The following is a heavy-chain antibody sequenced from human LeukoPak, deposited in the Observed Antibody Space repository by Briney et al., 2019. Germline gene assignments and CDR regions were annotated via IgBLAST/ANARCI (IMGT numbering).Heavy chain of an antibody. V-gene: IGHV5-51*01. CDR1: GYSFANYF. Sequence: GESLKISCKGSGYSFANYFIAWVRQMPGKGLEWMGIIYPGDSDTRYSPSFQGQVTISADKSINTAYLQWSSLKASDTAMYYCARRRLANKKYYYYYYGLDVWGQGTTVSVSS. CDR3: ARRRLANKKYYYYYYGLDV. CDR2: IYPGDSDT. D-gene: IGHD3-9*01. J-gene: IGHJ6*02.